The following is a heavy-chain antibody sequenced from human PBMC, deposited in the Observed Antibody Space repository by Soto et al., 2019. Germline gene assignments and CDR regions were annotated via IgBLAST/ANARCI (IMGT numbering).Heavy chain of an antibody. Sequence: PSETLSLTCTVSGGSISSGDYYWSWIRQPPGKGLEWIGYIYYSGSTYYNPSLKSRVTISVDTSKNQFSLKLSSVTAADTAVYCCARDGGYCSSTSCYKGIDYWGQGTLVTVSS. CDR1: GGSISSGDYY. CDR2: IYYSGST. V-gene: IGHV4-30-4*01. D-gene: IGHD2-2*02. J-gene: IGHJ4*02. CDR3: ARDGGYCSSTSCYKGIDY.